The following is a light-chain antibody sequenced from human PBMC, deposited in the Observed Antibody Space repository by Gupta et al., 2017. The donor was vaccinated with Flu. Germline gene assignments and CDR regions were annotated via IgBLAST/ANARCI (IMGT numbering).Light chain of an antibody. CDR1: QSVSDNN. CDR2: YAA. Sequence: ILSLSPGERATLTCRASQSVSDNNLSWYQQKTGQAPRLLIYYAAFRATGIPDRFSGSGSGTDYTPTITRLEPEEFAMYYCQQHESTHPLTFGQGTKVEIK. V-gene: IGKV3-20*01. CDR3: QQHESTHPLT. J-gene: IGKJ1*01.